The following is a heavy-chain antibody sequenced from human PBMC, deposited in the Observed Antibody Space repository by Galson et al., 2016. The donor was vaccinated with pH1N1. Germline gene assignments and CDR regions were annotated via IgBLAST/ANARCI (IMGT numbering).Heavy chain of an antibody. CDR1: GGTFSSYG. J-gene: IGHJ2*01. CDR2: IIPIFGTA. V-gene: IGHV1-69*13. CDR3: AREDYYDTDLSDWYFDL. D-gene: IGHD3-22*01. Sequence: SVKVSCKASGGTFSSYGINWVRQAPGQGLEWMGGIIPIFGTAKYAQNFQGRVTITADESTTTAYMELSSLSSEDTAVYYCAREDYYDTDLSDWYFDLWGRGTPPTVPS.